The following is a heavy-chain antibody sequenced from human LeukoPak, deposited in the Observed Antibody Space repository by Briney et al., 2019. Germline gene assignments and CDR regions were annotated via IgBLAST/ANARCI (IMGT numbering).Heavy chain of an antibody. CDR2: INHSGST. V-gene: IGHV4-34*01. CDR1: GGSFSGYY. Sequence: SETLSLTCAVYGGSFSGYYWSWIRQPPGKGLEWIGEINHSGSTNYNPSLESRVTISVDTSKNQFSLKLSSVTAADTAVYYCARGPRYYDFWSGYYGNWFDPWGQGTLVTVSS. CDR3: ARGPRYYDFWSGYYGNWFDP. J-gene: IGHJ5*02. D-gene: IGHD3-3*01.